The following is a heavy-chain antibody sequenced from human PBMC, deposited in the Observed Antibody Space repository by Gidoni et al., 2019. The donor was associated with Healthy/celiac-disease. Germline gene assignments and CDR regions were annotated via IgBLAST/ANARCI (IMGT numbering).Heavy chain of an antibody. CDR3: ATRTYYDFWSGPADAFDI. J-gene: IGHJ3*02. CDR2: IYYSGST. Sequence: QVQLQESGPGLVKPSETLSLTSPVSGGPISSYNWSWIRQPPGKGLEWIGYIYYSGSTNYNPSLKSRVTISVDTPKNQFSLKLSSVTAADTAVYYCATRTYYDFWSGPADAFDIWGQGTMVTVSS. D-gene: IGHD3-3*01. CDR1: GGPISSYN. V-gene: IGHV4-59*01.